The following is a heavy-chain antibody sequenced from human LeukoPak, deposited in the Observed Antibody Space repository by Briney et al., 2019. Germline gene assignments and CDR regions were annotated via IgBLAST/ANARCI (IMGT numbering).Heavy chain of an antibody. CDR2: ISSSSSYI. J-gene: IGHJ4*02. Sequence: PGESLRLSCAASGFTFSSYSMLWVRQAPGKGLEWVSSISSSSSYIYYADSVKGRFTISRDNAKNSLYLQMNSLRAEDTAVYYCATGRDGYNYPYYFDYWGQGTLVTVSS. CDR1: GFTFSSYS. V-gene: IGHV3-21*01. CDR3: ATGRDGYNYPYYFDY. D-gene: IGHD5-24*01.